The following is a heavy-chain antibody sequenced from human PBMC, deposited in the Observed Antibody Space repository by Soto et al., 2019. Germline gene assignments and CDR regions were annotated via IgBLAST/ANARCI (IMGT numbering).Heavy chain of an antibody. V-gene: IGHV3-7*01. CDR2: IKQDGSEK. CDR1: GFTFSSYW. D-gene: IGHD2-2*02. J-gene: IGHJ6*03. CDR3: ARDRIVVVPAAIHYYMDV. Sequence: GGSLRLSCAASGFTFSSYWMSWVRQAPGKGLEWVANIKQDGSEKYYVDSVKGRFTISRDNAKNSRYLQMNGLRAEDTAVYYCARDRIVVVPAAIHYYMDVWGKGTTVTVSS.